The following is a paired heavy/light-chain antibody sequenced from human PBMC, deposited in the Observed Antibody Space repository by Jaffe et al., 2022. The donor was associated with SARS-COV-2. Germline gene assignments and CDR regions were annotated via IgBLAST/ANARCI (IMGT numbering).Light chain of an antibody. CDR2: KVS. CDR1: QRLVFSDGNTY. J-gene: IGKJ3*01. CDR3: MQGTHWPFT. Sequence: DVVMTQSPLSLPVTLGQPASISCRSSQRLVFSDGNTYLHWFHQRPGQSPRRLIYKVSNRDSGVPDRFSGSGSGTDFTLKISRVEAEDVGVYYCMQGTHWPFTFGPGTKVEIK. V-gene: IGKV2-30*01.
Heavy chain of an antibody. Sequence: EVHLVESGGGLVQPGGSLRLSCAASGFSFSAYWMHWVRQSPGKGLVWVSRINGDGSSTDYADSVRGRFTVSRDNARNTLFLQMNSLRGEDTAVYFCVRGGVDYWGQGTLLTVSS. CDR1: GFSFSAYW. CDR2: INGDGSST. J-gene: IGHJ4*02. CDR3: VRGGVDY. V-gene: IGHV3-74*01.